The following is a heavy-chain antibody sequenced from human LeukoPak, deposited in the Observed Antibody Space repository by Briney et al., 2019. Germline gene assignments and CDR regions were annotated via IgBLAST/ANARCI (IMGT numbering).Heavy chain of an antibody. D-gene: IGHD3-9*01. CDR3: ARQRRYYDILTGDFDY. Sequence: GESLKISCKGSGYSFTSYWIGWVRQMPGKGLEWMGIIYPGDSDTRYSPSFQGQVTISADKSISTAYLQWSSLKASDTAMYYCARQRRYYDILTGDFDYWGQGTLVTVSS. CDR2: IYPGDSDT. J-gene: IGHJ4*02. CDR1: GYSFTSYW. V-gene: IGHV5-51*01.